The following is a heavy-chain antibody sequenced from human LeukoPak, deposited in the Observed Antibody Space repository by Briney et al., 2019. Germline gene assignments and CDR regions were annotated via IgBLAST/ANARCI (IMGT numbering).Heavy chain of an antibody. CDR2: IYYSGST. CDR1: GGSISSYY. V-gene: IGHV4-59*08. CDR3: ASLSGGARNYFDY. D-gene: IGHD3-16*01. J-gene: IGHJ4*02. Sequence: KSSETLSLTCTVSGGSISSYYWSWIRQPPGKGLEWIGYIYYSGSTNYNPSLKSRVTISVDTSKNQFSLKLSSVTAADTAVYYCASLSGGARNYFDYWGQGTLVTVSS.